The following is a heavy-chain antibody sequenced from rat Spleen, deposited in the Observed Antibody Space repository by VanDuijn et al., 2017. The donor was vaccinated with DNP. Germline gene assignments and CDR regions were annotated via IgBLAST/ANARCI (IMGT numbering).Heavy chain of an antibody. CDR2: ITPSGGNT. D-gene: IGHD1-6*01. V-gene: IGHV5-31*01. J-gene: IGHJ1*01. Sequence: EVQLVETGGGLVQPGRSLKLSCVASGFTFSSYWMTWIRQVPGKGLEWVASITPSGGNTYFPDSVKGRFTISRNNAKNTLYLQMNSLRSEDTATYYCARGIITALPYWSFDFWGPGTMVSVSS. CDR1: GFTFSSYW. CDR3: ARGIITALPYWSFDF.